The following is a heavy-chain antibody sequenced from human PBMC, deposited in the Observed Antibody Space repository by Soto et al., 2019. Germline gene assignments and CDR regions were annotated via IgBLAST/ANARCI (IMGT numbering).Heavy chain of an antibody. CDR1: GYTFTSYD. CDR3: ARGWYSSGWYYPYYYGMDV. V-gene: IGHV1-8*01. Sequence: APVKVSCKASGYTFTSYDINWVRQATGQGLEWMGWMNPNSGNTGYAQKFQGRVTMTRNTSISTAYMELSSLRSEDTAVYYCARGWYSSGWYYPYYYGMDVWGQGTTVTVS. CDR2: MNPNSGNT. D-gene: IGHD6-19*01. J-gene: IGHJ6*02.